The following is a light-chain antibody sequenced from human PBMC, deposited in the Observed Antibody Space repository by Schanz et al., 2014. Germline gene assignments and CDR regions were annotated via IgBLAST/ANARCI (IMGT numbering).Light chain of an antibody. CDR2: GAS. CDR3: QQLNSHPPMYT. Sequence: EIVLTQSPGTLSLSPGERATLSCRASQSVSSSYLAWYQQKPGQAPRLLIYGASSRATGIPDRFSGSGSGTDFTLTISRLEPEDFATYYCQQLNSHPPMYTFGQGTKLEIK. CDR1: QSVSSSY. V-gene: IGKV3-20*01. J-gene: IGKJ2*01.